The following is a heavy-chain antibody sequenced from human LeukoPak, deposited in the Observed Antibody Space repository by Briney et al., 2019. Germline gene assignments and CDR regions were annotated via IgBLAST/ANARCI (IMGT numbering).Heavy chain of an antibody. CDR1: GYTFTGYY. CDR2: INPNSGGT. CDR3: ARVPYSSGTFDY. D-gene: IGHD6-19*01. V-gene: IGHV1-2*02. Sequence: ASVKVSCKASGYTFTGYYMHWVRQAPGQGLEWMGWINPNSGGTNYAQKFQGRVTMTRDTSISTAYMELSRLRSDDTAVYYCARVPYSSGTFDYWGQGPLVTVSS. J-gene: IGHJ4*02.